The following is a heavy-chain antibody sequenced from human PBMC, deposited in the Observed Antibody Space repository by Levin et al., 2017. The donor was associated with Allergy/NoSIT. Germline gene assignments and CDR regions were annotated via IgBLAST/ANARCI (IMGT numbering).Heavy chain of an antibody. V-gene: IGHV3-43D*03. CDR3: AKDISSDTAMVYGMDV. CDR2: ISWDGGST. D-gene: IGHD5-18*01. Sequence: PGESLKISCAASGFTFDDYAMHWVRQAPGKGLEWVSLISWDGGSTYYADSVKGRFTISRDNSKNSLYLQMNSLRAEDTALYYCAKDISSDTAMVYGMDVWGQGTTVTVSS. CDR1: GFTFDDYA. J-gene: IGHJ6*02.